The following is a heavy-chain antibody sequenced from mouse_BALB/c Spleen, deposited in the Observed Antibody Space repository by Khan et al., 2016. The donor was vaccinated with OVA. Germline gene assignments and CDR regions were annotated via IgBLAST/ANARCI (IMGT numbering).Heavy chain of an antibody. V-gene: IGHV2-6-5*01. J-gene: IGHJ4*01. Sequence: QVQLKQSGPGLVAPSQSLSITCTVSGFSLTDYGVSWIRQPPGKGLEWLGVIWGGGSTYYNSALKSRLSISKDNSKSQVFLKMSSLQTDDTAMYYCSKGVWSYYYALDYWGQGTSVTVSS. CDR3: SKGVWSYYYALDY. CDR2: IWGGGST. CDR1: GFSLTDYG.